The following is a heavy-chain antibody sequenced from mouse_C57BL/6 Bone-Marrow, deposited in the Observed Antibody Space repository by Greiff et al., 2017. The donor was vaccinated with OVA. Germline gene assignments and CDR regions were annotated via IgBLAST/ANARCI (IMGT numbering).Heavy chain of an antibody. CDR2: IDPSDSYT. V-gene: IGHV1-50*01. J-gene: IGHJ2*01. Sequence: QVQLQQSGAELVKPGASVKLSCKASGYTFTSYWMQWVKQRPGQGLEWIGEIDPSDSYTNYNQKFKGKATLTVDTSSSTAYLQLSSLTSEDSAVYYCARRGYGGQGTTLTVTA. CDR1: GYTFTSYW. CDR3: ARRGY.